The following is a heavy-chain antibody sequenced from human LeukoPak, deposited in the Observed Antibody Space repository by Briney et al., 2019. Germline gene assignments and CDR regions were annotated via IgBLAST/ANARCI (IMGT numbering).Heavy chain of an antibody. Sequence: PSETLSLTCAVYGGSFSSYYWSWIRQPPGKGLEWIGYIYYSGSTNYNPSLKSRVTISVDTSKNQFSLKLSSVIAADTAIYYCARAVSGRFDYWGQGTLVTVSS. V-gene: IGHV4-59*08. CDR3: ARAVSGRFDY. D-gene: IGHD6-19*01. J-gene: IGHJ4*02. CDR2: IYYSGST. CDR1: GGSFSSYY.